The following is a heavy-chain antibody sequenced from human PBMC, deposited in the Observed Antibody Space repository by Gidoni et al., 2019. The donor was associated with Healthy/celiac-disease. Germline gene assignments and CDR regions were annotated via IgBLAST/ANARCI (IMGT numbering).Heavy chain of an antibody. CDR2: ISWNSGSI. V-gene: IGHV3-9*01. CDR3: AKDFIAVAGSSFDY. J-gene: IGHJ4*02. CDR1: GFTFDDYA. D-gene: IGHD6-19*01. Sequence: EVQLVESGGGLVQPGRSLRLSCAASGFTFDDYAMHWVRQAPGKGLEWVSGISWNSGSIGYADSVKGRFTISRDNAKNSLYLQMNSLRAEDTALYYCAKDFIAVAGSSFDYWGQGTLVTVSS.